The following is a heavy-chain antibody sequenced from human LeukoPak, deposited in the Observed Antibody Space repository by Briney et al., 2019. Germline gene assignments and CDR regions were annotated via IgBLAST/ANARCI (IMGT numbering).Heavy chain of an antibody. CDR2: INQDGSEK. D-gene: IGHD1-26*01. V-gene: IGHV3-7*01. CDR1: GFTFSSYW. J-gene: IGHJ6*03. CDR3: ARDWRATTNYYYYYYMDV. Sequence: GGSLRLSCAASGFTFSSYWMSWVRQAPGKGLEWMANINQDGSEKYYVDSVKGRFTISRDNAKNSLYLQMNSLRAEDTAVYYCARDWRATTNYYYYYYMDVWGKGTTVTVSS.